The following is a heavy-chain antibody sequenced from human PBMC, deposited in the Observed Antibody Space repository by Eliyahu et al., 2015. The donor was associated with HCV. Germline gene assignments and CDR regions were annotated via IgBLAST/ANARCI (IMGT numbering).Heavy chain of an antibody. D-gene: IGHD1-20*01. CDR1: GYTFGTYY. Sequence: EVQLVQSGAEVKKPGESLKISCKGSGYTFGTYYIGWVRQMPGKGLEWMGTIYPGDSNTRYSPSFQGLVTISSDWSISTAYLQWSSLKASDTAMYYCATSYNWNDGFDYWGQGTLVTVSS. J-gene: IGHJ4*02. CDR3: ATSYNWNDGFDY. CDR2: IYPGDSNT. V-gene: IGHV5-51*01.